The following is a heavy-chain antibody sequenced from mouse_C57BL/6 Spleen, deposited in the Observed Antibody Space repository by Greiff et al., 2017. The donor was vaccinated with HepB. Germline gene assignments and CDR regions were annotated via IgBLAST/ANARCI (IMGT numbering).Heavy chain of an antibody. J-gene: IGHJ4*01. D-gene: IGHD2-1*01. V-gene: IGHV1-26*01. CDR3: ARPGKDYAMDY. CDR1: GYTFTDYY. Sequence: EVQLQQSGPELVKPGASVKISCKASGYTFTDYYMNWVKQSHGKSLEWIGDINPNNGGTSYNQKFKGKATLTVDKSSSTAYMELRSLTSEDSEVYYCARPGKDYAMDYWGQGTSVTVSS. CDR2: INPNNGGT.